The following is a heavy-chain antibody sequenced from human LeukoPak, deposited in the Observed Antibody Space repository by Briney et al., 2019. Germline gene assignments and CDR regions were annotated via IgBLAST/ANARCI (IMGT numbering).Heavy chain of an antibody. J-gene: IGHJ4*02. CDR1: GFTFSSYS. Sequence: GGSLRLPCAASGFTFSSYSMNWVRQAPGKGLEWVSSISSSSSYIYYADSVKGRFTISRDNAKNSLYLQMNSLRAEDTAVYYCARGGGSYGLYYFDYWGQGTLVTVSS. CDR2: ISSSSSYI. V-gene: IGHV3-21*01. D-gene: IGHD1-26*01. CDR3: ARGGGSYGLYYFDY.